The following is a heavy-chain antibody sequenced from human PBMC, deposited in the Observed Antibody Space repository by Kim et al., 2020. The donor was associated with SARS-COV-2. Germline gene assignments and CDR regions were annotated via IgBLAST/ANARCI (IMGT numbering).Heavy chain of an antibody. Sequence: ASVKVSCKASGYTFTSYYMHWVRQAPGQGLEWMGIINPSGGSTSYAQKFQGRVTMTRDTSTSTVYMELSSLRSEDTAVYYCAREEPHNCSSTSCYFGVYYYYGMDVWGQGTTVTVSS. J-gene: IGHJ6*02. V-gene: IGHV1-46*01. CDR3: AREEPHNCSSTSCYFGVYYYYGMDV. D-gene: IGHD2-2*01. CDR1: GYTFTSYY. CDR2: INPSGGST.